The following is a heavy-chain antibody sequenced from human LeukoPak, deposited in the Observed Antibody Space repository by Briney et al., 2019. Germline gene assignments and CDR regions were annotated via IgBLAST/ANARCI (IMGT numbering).Heavy chain of an antibody. J-gene: IGHJ6*03. CDR3: ARNPDIVVVPANLYYYYYMDV. D-gene: IGHD2-2*01. CDR1: GYTFTGYY. V-gene: IGHV1-2*02. Sequence: GASVKVSCKASGYTFTGYYLHWVRQAPGQGLEWMGWINPNSGGTNYAQKFQGRVTMTRDTSISTAYMELSRLRSDDTAVYYCARNPDIVVVPANLYYYYYMDVWGKGTTVTISS. CDR2: INPNSGGT.